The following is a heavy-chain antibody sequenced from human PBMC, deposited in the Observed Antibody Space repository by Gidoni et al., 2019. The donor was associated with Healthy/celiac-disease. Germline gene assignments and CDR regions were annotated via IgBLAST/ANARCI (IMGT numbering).Heavy chain of an antibody. CDR1: GFTFSSYS. CDR2: ISSSSSYI. D-gene: IGHD2-8*01. CDR3: ARAKVYADIDYYYYYGMDV. Sequence: EVQLVASGGGLVKPGGSLRLSCAASGFTFSSYSMNWVRQAPGKGLEWVSSISSSSSYIYYADSVKGRFTISRDNAKNSLYLQMNSLRAEDTAVYYCARAKVYADIDYYYYYGMDVWGQGTTVTVS. V-gene: IGHV3-21*01. J-gene: IGHJ6*02.